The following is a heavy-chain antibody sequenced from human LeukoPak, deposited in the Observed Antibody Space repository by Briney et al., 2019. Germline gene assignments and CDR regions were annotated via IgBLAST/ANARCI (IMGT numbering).Heavy chain of an antibody. Sequence: SETLSLTCTVSGGSISSYYWSWIRQPPGKRLEWIGYTSYSGSTDYNPSLKSRVTMSVDTSKNQFSLKMSSVTAADTAVYYCGRRTYYDTLTGYTYWYFDLWGRGTLVTVSS. J-gene: IGHJ2*01. CDR1: GGSISSYY. CDR2: TSYSGST. CDR3: GRRTYYDTLTGYTYWYFDL. D-gene: IGHD3-9*01. V-gene: IGHV4-59*01.